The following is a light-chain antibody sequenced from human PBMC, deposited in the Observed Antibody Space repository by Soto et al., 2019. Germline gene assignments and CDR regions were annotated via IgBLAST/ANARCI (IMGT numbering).Light chain of an antibody. J-gene: IGLJ3*02. CDR1: TSDVGTYNL. V-gene: IGLV2-23*02. CDR2: EVS. CDR3: CSYAGSSSWV. Sequence: QSALAQPPSASGSPGQSITISCTGTTSDVGTYNLVSWYQQHPGKVPKLMIYEVSKRPSGVSNRFSGSKSGYTASLTVSGLQAEDEADYYCCSYAGSSSWVFGGGTQLTVL.